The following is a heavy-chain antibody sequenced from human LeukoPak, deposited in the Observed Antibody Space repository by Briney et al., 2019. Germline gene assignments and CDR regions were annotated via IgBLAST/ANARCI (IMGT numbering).Heavy chain of an antibody. Sequence: TSETLSLTCTVSGGSISSSSYYWGWIRQPPGKGLEWIGSIYYSGSTYYNPSLKSRVTISVDTSKNQFSLKLSSVTAADTAVYYCARGLYFDWLSDWGQGTLVTVSS. CDR2: IYYSGST. V-gene: IGHV4-39*07. CDR1: GGSISSSSYY. D-gene: IGHD3-9*01. J-gene: IGHJ4*02. CDR3: ARGLYFDWLSD.